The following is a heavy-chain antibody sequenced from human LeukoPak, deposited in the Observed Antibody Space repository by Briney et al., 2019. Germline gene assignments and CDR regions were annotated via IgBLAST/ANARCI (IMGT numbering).Heavy chain of an antibody. V-gene: IGHV1-2*02. CDR2: INPNSGGT. CDR3: ARVGDGYNSCGSFGY. J-gene: IGHJ4*02. Sequence: ASVKVSCKASGYTFTGYYMHWVRQTPGQGLEWMGWINPNSGGTNYAQKSQGRVTMTRDTSISTAYMELSRLRSDDTAVYYCARVGDGYNSCGSFGYWGAVTLVTVSS. D-gene: IGHD5-24*01. CDR1: GYTFTGYY.